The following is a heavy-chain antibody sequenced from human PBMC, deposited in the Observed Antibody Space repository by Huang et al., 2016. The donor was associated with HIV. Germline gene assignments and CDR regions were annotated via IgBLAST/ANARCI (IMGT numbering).Heavy chain of an antibody. D-gene: IGHD2-15*01. CDR3: ATLPPVNYGRSGGRVRDY. CDR1: EYTFSNYA. J-gene: IGHJ4*02. Sequence: QVQLVQSGAEVKKPGASEKVSCKTSEYTFSNYAIKWVRQAPGQGLEWMGGMNPNRGNTGYVRKFQGRVTMTRSTSISTAYMELSRLRFEDTAVYYCATLPPVNYGRSGGRVRDYWGQGSLVTVSS. V-gene: IGHV1-8*01. CDR2: MNPNRGNT.